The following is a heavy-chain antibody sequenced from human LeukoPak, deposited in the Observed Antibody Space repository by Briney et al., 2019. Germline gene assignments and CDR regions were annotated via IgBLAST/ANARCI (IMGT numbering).Heavy chain of an antibody. CDR3: ARGTITTVTDS. CDR1: GGSISSSNW. V-gene: IGHV4-4*02. Sequence: SETLSLTCAISGGSISSSNWWTWVRQPPGKGLEWVGEIYLRGNTNYNPSLESRVTISVDGSKTQLSLRLESVTAADTAVYYCARGTITTVTDSWGPGTLVTASS. J-gene: IGHJ4*02. CDR2: IYLRGNT. D-gene: IGHD4-17*01.